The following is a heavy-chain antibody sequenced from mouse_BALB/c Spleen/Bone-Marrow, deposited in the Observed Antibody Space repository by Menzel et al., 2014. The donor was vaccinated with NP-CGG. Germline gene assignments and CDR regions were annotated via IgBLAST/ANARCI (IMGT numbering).Heavy chain of an antibody. V-gene: IGHV1-7*01. CDR3: ARPRFAY. CDR1: GYTFTSYW. Sequence: VQLVESGAELAKPGASVKMSCKASGYTFTSYWMHWIKQRPGQGLEWIGYITPSTGYIEYNQKLKDKATLTADKSSSTAYMQLSSLTSEDSAVYYCARPRFAYWGQGTLVTVSA. CDR2: ITPSTGYI. J-gene: IGHJ3*01.